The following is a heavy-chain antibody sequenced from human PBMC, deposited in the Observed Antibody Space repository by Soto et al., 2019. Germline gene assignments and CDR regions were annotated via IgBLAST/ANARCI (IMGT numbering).Heavy chain of an antibody. Sequence: PGGSLRLSCAASGFTFSSYAMSWVRQAPGKGLEWVSAISGSGGSTYYADSVKGRFTISRDNSKNTLYLQMNSLRAEDTAGYYCAREPSSSCHRKRCAYWGQGSQVAVAS. CDR2: ISGSGGST. J-gene: IGHJ1*01. CDR1: GFTFSSYA. CDR3: AREPSSSCHRKRCAY. D-gene: IGHD2-2*01. V-gene: IGHV3-23*01.